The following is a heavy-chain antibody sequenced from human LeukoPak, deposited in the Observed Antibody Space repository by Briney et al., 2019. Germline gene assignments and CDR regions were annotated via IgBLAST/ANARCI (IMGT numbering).Heavy chain of an antibody. CDR2: IYYSGST. D-gene: IGHD2-2*01. V-gene: IGHV4-39*01. CDR1: GDSISSDY. J-gene: IGHJ4*02. Sequence: SETLSLTCSASGDSISSDYWGWIRQPPGKGLEWIGSIYYSGSTYYNPSLKSRVTISVDTSKNQFSLKLSSVTAADTAVYYCARRGSTSCYYDYWGQGTLVTVSS. CDR3: ARRGSTSCYYDY.